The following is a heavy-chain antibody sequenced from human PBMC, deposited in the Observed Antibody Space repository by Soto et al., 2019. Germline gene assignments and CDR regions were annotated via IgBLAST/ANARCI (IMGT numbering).Heavy chain of an antibody. CDR1: GFTFSDHY. D-gene: IGHD1-26*01. J-gene: IGHJ5*02. Sequence: QVQLVESGGGLVKPGGSLRLLCAASGFTFSDHYMAWIRQAPGKGLEWLSYISGRGSTTYLATSVKGRFTVSRDNAKNSLHLQLNSLRAEDTAVYYCARGPELAPPIVFDPWGQGTLVTVSS. CDR3: ARGPELAPPIVFDP. CDR2: ISGRGSTT. V-gene: IGHV3-11*01.